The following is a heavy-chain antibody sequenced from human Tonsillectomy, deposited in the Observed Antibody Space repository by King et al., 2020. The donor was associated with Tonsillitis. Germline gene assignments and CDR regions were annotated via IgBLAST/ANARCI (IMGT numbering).Heavy chain of an antibody. CDR1: GGSISSYY. CDR3: ARESRRAMTTTYFYYYYLDV. D-gene: IGHD5-24*01. Sequence: QLQESGPGLVKPSETLSLTCTVSGGSISSYYWSWIRQPPGKGLEWIGFIYYSGSTNYNPYLKSRVTISVDTSKNQFSLKLSSVTAADTAVYYCARESRRAMTTTYFYYYYLDVWGKGTTVTVSS. V-gene: IGHV4-59*01. J-gene: IGHJ6*03. CDR2: IYYSGST.